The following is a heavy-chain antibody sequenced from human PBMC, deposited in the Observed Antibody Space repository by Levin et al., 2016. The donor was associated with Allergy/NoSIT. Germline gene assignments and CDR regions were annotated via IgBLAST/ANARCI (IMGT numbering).Heavy chain of an antibody. J-gene: IGHJ5*02. CDR3: ASGDEWVRMLDQ. D-gene: IGHD5-24*01. CDR2: ISYSGTP. CDR1: GGSISRSTYY. V-gene: IGHV4-39*01. Sequence: SETLSLTCSVSGGSISRSTYYWGWVRQSPGKGLEWIGTISYSGTPYYNPSLKSRVTISADTSKNQFSLNLSSVTVADTAVYYCASGDEWVRMLDQWGQGTLVTVSS.